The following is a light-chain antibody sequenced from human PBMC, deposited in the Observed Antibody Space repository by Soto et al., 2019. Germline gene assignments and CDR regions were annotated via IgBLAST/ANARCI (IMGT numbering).Light chain of an antibody. CDR2: LGS. CDR3: MQALEGLPM. Sequence: SVMTQSPLSLPVTPGEPASISCRSSQSLLHSNGYNYLDWYLQKPGQSPQLLIYLGSNRASGVPDRFSGTGSGTDFTLKIIRVEAEDVGVYYCMQALEGLPMFCQGTNGDIK. V-gene: IGKV2-28*01. J-gene: IGKJ1*01. CDR1: QSLLHSNGYNY.